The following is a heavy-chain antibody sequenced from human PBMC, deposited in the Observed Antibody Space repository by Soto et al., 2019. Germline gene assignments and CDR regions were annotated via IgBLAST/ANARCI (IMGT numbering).Heavy chain of an antibody. V-gene: IGHV1-18*01. CDR1: GDTFANFG. CDR3: ASVVRGVVNWFDP. Sequence: HLVQSGPEVKRPGASITVSCKTSGDTFANFGLSWVRQAPGQGLEWMGWIATYNNNTNYAQKFQCRLTLTTDTSTSTAYMELESLGYDDTAVYYCASVVRGVVNWFDPWGQGTLVTVSS. J-gene: IGHJ5*02. D-gene: IGHD3-10*01. CDR2: IATYNNNT.